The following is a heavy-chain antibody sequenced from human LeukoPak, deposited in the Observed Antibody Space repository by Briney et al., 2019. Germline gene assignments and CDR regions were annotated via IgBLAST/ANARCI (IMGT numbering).Heavy chain of an antibody. Sequence: GGSLRLSCAASGFTFSSYAMSWVRQAPGKGLEWVSTISGSGSGGSTYYADSVKGRFTISRDNPKDTLYLQMNSLRAEDTAVHYCAKLLAVTNSYYFNYWGQGTLVTVSS. CDR3: AKLLAVTNSYYFNY. V-gene: IGHV3-23*01. CDR1: GFTFSSYA. J-gene: IGHJ4*02. D-gene: IGHD6-19*01. CDR2: ISGSGSGGST.